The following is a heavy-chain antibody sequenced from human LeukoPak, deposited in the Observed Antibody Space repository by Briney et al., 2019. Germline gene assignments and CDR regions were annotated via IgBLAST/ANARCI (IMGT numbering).Heavy chain of an antibody. CDR1: GFTFSSYA. CDR3: AKDRVTIFGGNAENYYYYMDV. D-gene: IGHD3-3*01. CDR2: ISGSGGST. J-gene: IGHJ6*03. V-gene: IGHV3-23*01. Sequence: PGGSLRLSCAASGFTFSSYAMSWVRQAPGKGLEWVSAISGSGGSTYYADSVKGRFTISRDNSKNTLYLQMNSLRAEDTAVYYCAKDRVTIFGGNAENYYYYMDVWGKGTTVTVSS.